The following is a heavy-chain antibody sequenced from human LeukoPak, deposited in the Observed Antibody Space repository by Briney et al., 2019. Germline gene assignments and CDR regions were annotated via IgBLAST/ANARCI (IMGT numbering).Heavy chain of an antibody. Sequence: PSETLSLTCTVSGGSISSGSYYWSWIRQPAGKGLEWIGHIFISGSTSYSPSLKSRVTISVDTSKNQFSLKLSSVTAADTAVYYCARRKVRGVPWFDPWGQGTLVTVSS. J-gene: IGHJ5*02. D-gene: IGHD3-10*01. V-gene: IGHV4-61*09. CDR1: GGSISSGSYY. CDR2: IFISGST. CDR3: ARRKVRGVPWFDP.